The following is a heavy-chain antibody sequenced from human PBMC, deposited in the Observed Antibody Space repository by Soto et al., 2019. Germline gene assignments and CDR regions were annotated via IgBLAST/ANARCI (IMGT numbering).Heavy chain of an antibody. J-gene: IGHJ4*02. V-gene: IGHV3-48*01. CDR2: ISSSSNTI. CDR3: ARRISSNWYWDY. Sequence: EVQLVEFGGGLVQPGGSLRLSCAASAFTFSSYSMNWVRQAPGKGLEWVSYISSSSNTIYYADSVKGRFTISRDNAKNSLYLQMNSLRAEDTAVYYCARRISSNWYWDYWGQGTLVTVSS. D-gene: IGHD6-13*01. CDR1: AFTFSSYS.